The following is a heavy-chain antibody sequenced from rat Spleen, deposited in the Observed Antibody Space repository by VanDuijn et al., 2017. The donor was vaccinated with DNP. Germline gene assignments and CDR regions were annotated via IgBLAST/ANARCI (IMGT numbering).Heavy chain of an antibody. D-gene: IGHD4-3*01. CDR3: TRDWIRGPFAY. CDR2: VWSGGST. Sequence: QVQLKESGPGLVQPSQTLSLTCTVSGFSLINYGVSWVRQPPGKGLEWIGAVWSGGSTFYNSGLKSRLRISRDTSKSQVFLQMNSLQTEDSAIYFCTRDWIRGPFAYWGQGTLVTVSS. CDR1: GFSLINYG. V-gene: IGHV2-15*01. J-gene: IGHJ3*01.